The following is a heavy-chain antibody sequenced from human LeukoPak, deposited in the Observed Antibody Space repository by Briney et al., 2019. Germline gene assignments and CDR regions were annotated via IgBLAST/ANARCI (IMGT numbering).Heavy chain of an antibody. CDR3: ARGRSFGGVHRPRGYWFDP. J-gene: IGHJ5*02. CDR1: GYTFTSYD. CDR2: MNPNSGNT. Sequence: ASVKVSCKASGYTFTSYDINWARQATGQGLEWMGWMNPNSGNTGYAQKFQGRVTMTRNTSISTAYMELSSLRSEDTAVYYCARGRSFGGVHRPRGYWFDPWGQGTLVTVSS. D-gene: IGHD3-16*01. V-gene: IGHV1-8*01.